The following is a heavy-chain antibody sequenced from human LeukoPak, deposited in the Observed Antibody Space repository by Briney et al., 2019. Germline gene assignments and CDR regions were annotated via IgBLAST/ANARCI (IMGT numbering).Heavy chain of an antibody. J-gene: IGHJ4*02. V-gene: IGHV1-2*02. CDR2: INPNSGGT. D-gene: IGHD6-13*01. Sequence: ASVKVSCKASGYTFTGYYMHWVRQAPGQGLEWMGWINPNSGGTNYAQKFQGRVTMTRDTPISTAYMELSRLRSDDTAVYYCARDLARIAAAGRDYWDQGTLVTVSS. CDR1: GYTFTGYY. CDR3: ARDLARIAAAGRDY.